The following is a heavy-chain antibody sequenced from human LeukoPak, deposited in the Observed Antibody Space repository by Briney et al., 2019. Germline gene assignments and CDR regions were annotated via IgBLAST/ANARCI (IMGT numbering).Heavy chain of an antibody. CDR2: IKEDGSAT. D-gene: IGHD1-1*01. Sequence: GGSLRLSCAASGFTFSTYWMTWVRQAPGKGPEWVANIKEDGSATYYVDSVKGRFTISRDNAKKSLYLQMNSLRAEDTAVYYCARDSPGYLAYNSWGQGTLVTVSS. V-gene: IGHV3-7*04. CDR3: ARDSPGYLAYNS. CDR1: GFTFSTYW. J-gene: IGHJ4*02.